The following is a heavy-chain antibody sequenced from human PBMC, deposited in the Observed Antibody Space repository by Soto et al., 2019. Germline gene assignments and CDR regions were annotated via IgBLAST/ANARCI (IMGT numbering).Heavy chain of an antibody. CDR1: GYSFTSYW. D-gene: IGHD3-22*01. J-gene: IGHJ3*02. CDR2: IYPGDSDT. CDR3: ARCQSGYYFWRKTEEGAFDI. V-gene: IGHV5-51*01. Sequence: PGESLKISCKGSGYSFTSYWIGWVRQMPGKGLEWMGIIYPGDSDTRYSPSFQGQVTISADKSISTAYLQWSSLKASDTAMYYCARCQSGYYFWRKTEEGAFDIWGQGTMVTVSS.